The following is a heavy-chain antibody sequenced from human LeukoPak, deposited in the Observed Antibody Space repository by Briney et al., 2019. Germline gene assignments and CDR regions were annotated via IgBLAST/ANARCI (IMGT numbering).Heavy chain of an antibody. CDR3: ARDFAGDRDY. V-gene: IGHV3-74*01. CDR2: ISPNGRTT. Sequence: GGSLRLSCAASGFIFRNYWMHWVRQAPGKGLVWVARISPNGRTTTYTDSVKGRFTISRDNAKNTLYLQMNSLRAEDTAVYYCARDFAGDRDYWGQGTLVTVSS. J-gene: IGHJ4*02. CDR1: GFIFRNYW. D-gene: IGHD4-17*01.